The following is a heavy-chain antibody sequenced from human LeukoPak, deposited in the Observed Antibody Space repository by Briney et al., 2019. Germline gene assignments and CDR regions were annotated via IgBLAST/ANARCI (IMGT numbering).Heavy chain of an antibody. D-gene: IGHD3-10*01. Sequence: GGSLRLSCAASGFSFSSYTMNWVRQAPGKGLEWVSIISSSSSYIYYADSVKGRFTISRDNAKNALYLQMNSLRVEDTAVYYCAIEISYYYFDYWGQGTLVTVSS. CDR1: GFSFSSYT. J-gene: IGHJ4*02. V-gene: IGHV3-21*01. CDR3: AIEISYYYFDY. CDR2: ISSSSSYI.